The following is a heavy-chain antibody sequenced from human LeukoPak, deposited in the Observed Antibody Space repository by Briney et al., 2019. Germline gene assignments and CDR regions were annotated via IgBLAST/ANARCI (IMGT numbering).Heavy chain of an antibody. J-gene: IGHJ4*02. CDR1: GYTFTNYY. CDR2: ITASGGGT. Sequence: ASVKVSCKASGYTFTNYYMHWVRQAPGQGVEWMGIITASGGGTTYAQKFQGRVTMTRDTSTSTVYLELNSLRSEDTAVYYCARGMGDGYTGVRGEFDSWGQGTLVTVSS. D-gene: IGHD5-24*01. CDR3: ARGMGDGYTGVRGEFDS. V-gene: IGHV1-46*01.